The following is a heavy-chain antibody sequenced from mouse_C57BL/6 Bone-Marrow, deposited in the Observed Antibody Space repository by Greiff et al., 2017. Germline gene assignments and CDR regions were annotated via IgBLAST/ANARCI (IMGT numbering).Heavy chain of an antibody. CDR1: GYSITSDYA. V-gene: IGHV3-2*02. CDR3: SRASYYYDDSLDY. CDR2: ISYSGST. Sequence: EVQLQESGPGLVKPSQSLSLTCTVTGYSITSDYAWNWIRQFPGNKLEWIGYISYSGSTSYSPSLKSRISITRDTSKNQFFLQLNSVTTEDTATYYCSRASYYYDDSLDYWGQGTTLTVSS. J-gene: IGHJ2*01. D-gene: IGHD1-1*01.